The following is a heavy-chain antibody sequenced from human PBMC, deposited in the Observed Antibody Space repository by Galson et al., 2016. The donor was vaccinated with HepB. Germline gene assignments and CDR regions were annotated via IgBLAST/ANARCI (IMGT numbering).Heavy chain of an antibody. J-gene: IGHJ4*02. Sequence: PALVKPTQTLTLTCTFSGFSLSTSGMRVSWIRQPPGKALEWLARIDWDADKFYSTSLEPRLTISKDTSKNQVVLKMTNMDPVDTATYYCARIDRNKYYFDYWGQGTLVTVSS. CDR3: ARIDRNKYYFDY. D-gene: IGHD1/OR15-1a*01. CDR2: IDWDADK. V-gene: IGHV2-70*04. CDR1: GFSLSTSGMR.